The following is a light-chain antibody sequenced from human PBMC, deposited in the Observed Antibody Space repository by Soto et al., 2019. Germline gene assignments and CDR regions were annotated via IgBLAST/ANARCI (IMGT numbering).Light chain of an antibody. V-gene: IGKV3-15*01. Sequence: EIVMTQSPGTLSVSPGERATLSCRASQSVGSHLAWYQQRPGQAPRLLIYGAYYRATGIPARFSGSGSGTDFTLTINSLQSEDFAVYYCQQYDNWPPFTFGPGTKVEIK. J-gene: IGKJ3*01. CDR3: QQYDNWPPFT. CDR2: GAY. CDR1: QSVGSH.